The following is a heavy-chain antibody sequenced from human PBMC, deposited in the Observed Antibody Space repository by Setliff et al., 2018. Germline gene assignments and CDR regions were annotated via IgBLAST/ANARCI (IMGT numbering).Heavy chain of an antibody. Sequence: PGGSLRLSCVVSGFSFSNYGMTWVRQAPGKGLEWISYISTSSGTRYYADSVKGRFTISRDNANQSLYLQMNSLRAEDTAVYYCAKIGRGGTFDQFFQDWGHGTLVTVSS. V-gene: IGHV3-48*01. J-gene: IGHJ1*01. CDR1: GFSFSNYG. D-gene: IGHD1-26*01. CDR2: ISTSSGTR. CDR3: AKIGRGGTFDQFFQD.